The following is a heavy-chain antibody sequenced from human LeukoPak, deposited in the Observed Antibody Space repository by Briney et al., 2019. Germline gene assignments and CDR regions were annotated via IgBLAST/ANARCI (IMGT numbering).Heavy chain of an antibody. CDR2: IYYSGNT. CDR1: GGSISSGSYY. CDR3: ASRPESEAYFDY. Sequence: PSETLSLTCTVSGGSISSGSYYWSWIRQPPGRGLEFIGYIYYSGNTYYNPSLKSRVTISVDTSKNQFSLKLSSVTAADTAVYYCASRPESEAYFDYWGQGTLVTVSS. V-gene: IGHV4-30-4*01. J-gene: IGHJ4*02.